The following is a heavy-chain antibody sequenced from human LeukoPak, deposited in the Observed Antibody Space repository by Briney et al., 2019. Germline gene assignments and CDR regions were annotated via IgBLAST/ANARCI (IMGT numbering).Heavy chain of an antibody. D-gene: IGHD6-19*01. V-gene: IGHV3-23*01. CDR1: GFTFSSYG. Sequence: GGSLRLSCAASGFTFSSYGMSWVRQAPGKGLEWVSAISGSGGSTYYADSVKGRFTISRDNSKTTLYLQMNSLRAEDTAVYYCAKDMGAPISIAVAGTSFDYWGQGTLVTVSS. CDR3: AKDMGAPISIAVAGTSFDY. J-gene: IGHJ4*02. CDR2: ISGSGGST.